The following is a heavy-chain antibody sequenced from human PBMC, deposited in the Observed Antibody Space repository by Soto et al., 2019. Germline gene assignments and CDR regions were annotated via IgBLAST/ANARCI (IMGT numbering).Heavy chain of an antibody. CDR3: AREGGRRGSSYYGMDV. CDR1: GGSISSGDYY. Sequence: QVQLQESGPGLVKPSQTLSLTCTVSGGSISSGDYYWSWIRQPPGKGLEWIGYNYYSGTTYYNPYHKSQVTISVDTSKNQFSPKLSSVTAANTAVYYCAREGGRRGSSYYGMDVWGQGTTVTVSS. D-gene: IGHD3-16*01. V-gene: IGHV4-30-4*01. J-gene: IGHJ6*02. CDR2: NYYSGTT.